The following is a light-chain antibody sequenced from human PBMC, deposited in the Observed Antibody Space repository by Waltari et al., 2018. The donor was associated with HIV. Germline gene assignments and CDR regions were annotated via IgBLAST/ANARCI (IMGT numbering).Light chain of an antibody. CDR2: AAA. J-gene: IGKJ2*01. CDR1: QSVNTN. CDR3: QQYNDWHPYT. Sequence: EIVMTQPPATLSVPPGERATLSCRASQSVNTNIACYQHRPGQAPRLLIYAAATRAPGAPVRFSGVGSGTEFALTSRSLQSEDFAVDFCQQYNDWHPYTFGHGTTLEI. V-gene: IGKV3-15*01.